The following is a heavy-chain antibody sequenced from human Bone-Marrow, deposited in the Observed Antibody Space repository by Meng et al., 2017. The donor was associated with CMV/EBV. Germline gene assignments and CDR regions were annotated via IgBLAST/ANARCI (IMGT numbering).Heavy chain of an antibody. D-gene: IGHD2/OR15-2a*01. CDR2: INHSGST. CDR3: ARNSAY. Sequence: SETLSLTCAVYGGSFSGYYWSWIRQPPGKGLEWIGEINHSGSTNYNPSLKSRVTISVDTSKNQFPLKLSSVTAADTAVYYCARNSAYWGQGTLVTVSS. CDR1: GGSFSGYY. J-gene: IGHJ4*02. V-gene: IGHV4-34*01.